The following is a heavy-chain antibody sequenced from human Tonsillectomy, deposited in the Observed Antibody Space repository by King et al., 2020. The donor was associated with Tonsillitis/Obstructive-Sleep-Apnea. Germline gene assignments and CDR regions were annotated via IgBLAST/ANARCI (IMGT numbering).Heavy chain of an antibody. D-gene: IGHD2-2*01. V-gene: IGHV3-23*04. J-gene: IGHJ4*02. CDR3: AKRWAYCSSTSCSSETGFDF. CDR2: ISGSGSGT. CDR1: GFTFSSYA. Sequence: VQLVESGGGLVQPGGSLRLSCAASGFTFSSYAMSWVRQAPGKGLEWVSAISGSGSGTYYADSVKGRFTISRDNSNNTLYLQMNSLRAEDTAVYYCAKRWAYCSSTSCSSETGFDFWGQGPLVTVSS.